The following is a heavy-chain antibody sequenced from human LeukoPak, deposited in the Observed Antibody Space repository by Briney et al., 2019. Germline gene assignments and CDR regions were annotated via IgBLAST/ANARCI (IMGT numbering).Heavy chain of an antibody. Sequence: GRSLRLSCAASGFTFSSYAMHWVRQAPGKGLEWVAVISYDGSNKYYADSVKGRFTISRDNSKNTLYLQMNSLRAEDTAVYYCARVRRAYYDILTGHIWREYYYYGMDVWGQGTTVTVSS. J-gene: IGHJ6*02. CDR1: GFTFSSYA. D-gene: IGHD3-9*01. V-gene: IGHV3-30-3*01. CDR3: ARVRRAYYDILTGHIWREYYYYGMDV. CDR2: ISYDGSNK.